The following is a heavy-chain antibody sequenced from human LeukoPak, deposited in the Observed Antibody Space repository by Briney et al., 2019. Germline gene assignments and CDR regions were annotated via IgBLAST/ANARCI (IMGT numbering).Heavy chain of an antibody. CDR1: GYTFTGYY. V-gene: IGHV1-2*02. CDR2: INPNSGGT. D-gene: IGHD2-2*02. CDR3: ARDPNRAINAFDI. J-gene: IGHJ3*02. Sequence: GASVKVSCKASGYTFTGYYMHWVRQAPGQGLEWMGWINPNSGGTNYAQKFQGRVTMTRGTSISTAYMELSRLRSDDTAVYYCARDPNRAINAFDIWGQGTMVTVSS.